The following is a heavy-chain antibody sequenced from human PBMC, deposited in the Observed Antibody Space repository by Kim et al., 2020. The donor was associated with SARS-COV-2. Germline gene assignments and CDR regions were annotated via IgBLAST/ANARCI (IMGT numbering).Heavy chain of an antibody. J-gene: IGHJ4*02. D-gene: IGHD3-10*01. Sequence: YADAVKGRFNISRENAKNSLYLQMNSLRAEDTAVYYCARGGGVIERDFDYWGQGTLVTVSS. CDR3: ARGGGVIERDFDY. V-gene: IGHV3-21*01.